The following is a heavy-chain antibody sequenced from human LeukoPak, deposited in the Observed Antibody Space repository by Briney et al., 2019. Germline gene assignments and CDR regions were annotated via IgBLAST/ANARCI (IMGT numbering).Heavy chain of an antibody. CDR2: ISSSGSTV. CDR3: AGGKSIAALDY. D-gene: IGHD6-6*01. J-gene: IGHJ4*02. Sequence: GSLRLSCAASGFTFSDYYMSWIRQAPGKGLEWVSYISSSGSTVYYADSVKGRFTISRDNAKNSLYLQMNSLRAEGTAVYYCAGGKSIAALDYWGQGTLVTVSS. CDR1: GFTFSDYY. V-gene: IGHV3-11*01.